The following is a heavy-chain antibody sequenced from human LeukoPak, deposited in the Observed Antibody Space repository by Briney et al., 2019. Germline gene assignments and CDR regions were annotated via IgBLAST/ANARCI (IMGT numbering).Heavy chain of an antibody. V-gene: IGHV3-15*01. CDR2: IKSKTDGGTT. J-gene: IGHJ3*02. Sequence: GGSLRLSCAASGFTFSNAWMSWVRQAPGKGLEWVGRIKSKTDGGTTDYAAPVKGRFTISRDDSKNTLYLQMNSLKTEDTAVYYCTTGFRKYYYDSSGYLKSAFDIWGQGTMVTVSS. CDR3: TTGFRKYYYDSSGYLKSAFDI. CDR1: GFTFSNAW. D-gene: IGHD3-22*01.